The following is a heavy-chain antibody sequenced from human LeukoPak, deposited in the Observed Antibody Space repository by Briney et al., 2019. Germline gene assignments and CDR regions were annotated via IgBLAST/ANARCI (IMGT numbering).Heavy chain of an antibody. CDR2: TYYRSKWYN. V-gene: IGHV6-1*01. D-gene: IGHD2-21*02. CDR1: GDSVSSNSAA. CDR3: ARNCGGDCYEGHYYYGMDV. J-gene: IGHJ6*02. Sequence: SQTLSLTCAISGDSVSSNSAAWNWIRQSPSRGLEWLGRTYYRSKWYNDYAVSVKSRITINPDTPKNQFSLQLNSVTPEDTAVYYCARNCGGDCYEGHYYYGMDVWGQGTTVTVSS.